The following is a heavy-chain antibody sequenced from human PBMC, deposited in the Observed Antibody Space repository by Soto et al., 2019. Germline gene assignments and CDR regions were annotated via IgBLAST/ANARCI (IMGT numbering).Heavy chain of an antibody. CDR3: ARDPRGSYYYYYGIDV. V-gene: IGHV1-69*13. Sequence: GASGKVSCQDSGSTFSNYAIRSGRPAPGQGLEWMGGIVPIFGTANYAQKFQGRVTITADESTSTAYMELSSLRSEDTAVYYCARDPRGSYYYYYGIDVWGQGTTVTVSS. J-gene: IGHJ6*02. CDR2: IVPIFGTA. CDR1: GSTFSNYA. D-gene: IGHD1-26*01.